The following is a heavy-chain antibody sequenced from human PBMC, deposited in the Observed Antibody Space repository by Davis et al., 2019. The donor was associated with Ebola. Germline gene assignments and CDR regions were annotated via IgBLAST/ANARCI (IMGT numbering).Heavy chain of an antibody. CDR1: GFTFSSYA. J-gene: IGHJ3*02. Sequence: PGGSLRLSCSVSGFTFSSYAMHWVRQAPGKGLEYVSAISSNGGSTSYADSVKGRFTISRDNSKNTLYLQMSSLRAEDTAVYYCVKESGSWTIFGVVHDAFDIWGQGTMVTVSS. CDR3: VKESGSWTIFGVVHDAFDI. CDR2: ISSNGGST. V-gene: IGHV3-64D*06. D-gene: IGHD3-3*01.